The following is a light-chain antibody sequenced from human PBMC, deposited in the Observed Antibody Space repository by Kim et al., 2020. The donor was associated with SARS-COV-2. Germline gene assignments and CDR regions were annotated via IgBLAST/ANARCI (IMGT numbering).Light chain of an antibody. J-gene: IGLJ3*02. CDR3: SSDTTRTTRV. CDR1: SSDVGGYNY. V-gene: IGLV2-14*03. Sequence: QSALTQPASVSGSPGQSITISCSGSSSDVGGYNYVSWYQQHQGKAPKLIIYDVGTRPSGVSYRFSGSKSGNTASLTISGLQTEDEADYYCSSDTTRTTRVCGGGTQLTVL. CDR2: DVG.